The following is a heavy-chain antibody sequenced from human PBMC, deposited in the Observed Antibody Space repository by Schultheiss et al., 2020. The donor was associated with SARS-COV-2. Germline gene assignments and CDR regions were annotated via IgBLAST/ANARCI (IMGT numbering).Heavy chain of an antibody. D-gene: IGHD3-3*01. CDR3: ARIPGVYDFWSGYFV. Sequence: GSSLKISCAASGFTFSSYSMNWVRQAPGKGLEWVSSISSSSSYIYYADSVKGRFTISRDNAKNSLYLQMNSLRAEDTAVYYCARIPGVYDFWSGYFVWGQGTLVTVSS. J-gene: IGHJ4*02. CDR1: GFTFSSYS. V-gene: IGHV3-21*01. CDR2: ISSSSSYI.